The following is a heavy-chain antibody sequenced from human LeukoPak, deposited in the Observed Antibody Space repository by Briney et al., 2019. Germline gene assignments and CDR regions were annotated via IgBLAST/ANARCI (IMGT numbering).Heavy chain of an antibody. CDR3: ASTAGYYGSGVGGYYYYGMDV. Sequence: VASVKVSCKASGGTFSSYAISWVRQAPGQGLEWMGRIIPILGIANYAQKFQGRVTITADKSTSTAYMELSSLRSEDTAVYYCASTAGYYGSGVGGYYYYGMDVWGQGTTVTVSS. D-gene: IGHD3-10*01. CDR2: IIPILGIA. V-gene: IGHV1-69*10. J-gene: IGHJ6*02. CDR1: GGTFSSYA.